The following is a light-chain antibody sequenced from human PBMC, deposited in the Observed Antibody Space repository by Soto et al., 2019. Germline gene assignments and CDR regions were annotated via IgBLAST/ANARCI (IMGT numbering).Light chain of an antibody. J-gene: IGLJ1*01. CDR3: FSYTSSGTYV. CDR1: SSDVGNYKY. CDR2: EVS. V-gene: IGLV2-14*01. Sequence: QSVLAQPASVSGSPGQSITISCTGTSSDVGNYKYVSWYQQHPGKAPKLMIYEVSSRPSGVSNRFSGSKSGNTASLTISGLQAEDETDYYCFSYTSSGTYVFGNGTKVTVL.